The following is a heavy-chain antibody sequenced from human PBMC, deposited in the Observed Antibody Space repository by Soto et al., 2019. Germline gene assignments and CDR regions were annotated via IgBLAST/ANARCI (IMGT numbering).Heavy chain of an antibody. CDR2: IDPSDSYT. V-gene: IGHV5-10-1*01. CDR3: ASSPRGYCSSTSCRELGNYYGMDV. Sequence: GESLKISCKGSGYSFTSYWISWVRQMPGKGLEWMGRIDPSDSYTNYSPSFQGHVTISADKSISTAYLQWSSLKASDTAMYCCASSPRGYCSSTSCRELGNYYGMDVWGQGTTVTVS. D-gene: IGHD2-2*01. CDR1: GYSFTSYW. J-gene: IGHJ6*02.